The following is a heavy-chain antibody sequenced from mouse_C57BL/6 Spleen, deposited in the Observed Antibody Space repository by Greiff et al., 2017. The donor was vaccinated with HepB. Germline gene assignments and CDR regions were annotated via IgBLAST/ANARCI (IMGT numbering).Heavy chain of an antibody. CDR2: IYPGDGDT. CDR1: GYAFSSSW. J-gene: IGHJ1*03. CDR3: ARPPVYYSNYEGYLDD. D-gene: IGHD2-5*01. Sequence: VQLQQSGPELVKPGASVKISCKASGYAFSSSWMNWVKQRPGKGLEWIGRIYPGDGDTNYNGKFKGKATLTADKSSSTAYMQLSSLTSEDSAVYICARPPVYYSNYEGYLDDWGTGTTVTVSS. V-gene: IGHV1-82*01.